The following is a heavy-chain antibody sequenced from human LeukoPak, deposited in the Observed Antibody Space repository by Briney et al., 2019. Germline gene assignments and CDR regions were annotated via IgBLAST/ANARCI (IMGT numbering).Heavy chain of an antibody. CDR2: IIPILGIA. Sequence: SVKVSCKASGGTFSSYAISWVRQAPGQGLEWMGRIIPILGIANYAQKFQGRVTITAGKSTSTAYMELSSLRSEDTAVYYCARVGTHDYGDYNWFDPWGQGTLVTVSS. CDR3: ARVGTHDYGDYNWFDP. J-gene: IGHJ5*02. V-gene: IGHV1-69*04. D-gene: IGHD4-17*01. CDR1: GGTFSSYA.